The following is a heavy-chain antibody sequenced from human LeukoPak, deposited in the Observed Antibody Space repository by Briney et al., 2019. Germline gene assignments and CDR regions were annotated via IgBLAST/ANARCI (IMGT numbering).Heavy chain of an antibody. CDR1: GGSISSGSYY. Sequence: SETLSLTCTVSGGSISSGSYYWSWIRQPAGKGLEWIGRIYTSGSTNYNPSLKSRVTISVDTSKNQFSLKLSSVAAADTAVYYCAREIAYCSGGSCTYYFDYWGQGTLVTVSS. CDR3: AREIAYCSGGSCTYYFDY. D-gene: IGHD2-15*01. J-gene: IGHJ4*02. V-gene: IGHV4-61*02. CDR2: IYTSGST.